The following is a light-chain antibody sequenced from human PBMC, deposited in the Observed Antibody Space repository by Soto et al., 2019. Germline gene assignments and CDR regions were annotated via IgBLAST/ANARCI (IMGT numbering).Light chain of an antibody. CDR1: QSILYSSNNKNY. CDR2: WAS. V-gene: IGKV4-1*01. J-gene: IGKJ2*01. CDR3: QQYYSTPRT. Sequence: DFVMTQSPDSLAVSLGERATINCKSSQSILYSSNNKNYLAWYQQKPGQPPKLLIYWASTRESGVSDRFSGSGSGTDFTLTISSLQAEDVAVYYCQQYYSTPRTFGQGTKLEIK.